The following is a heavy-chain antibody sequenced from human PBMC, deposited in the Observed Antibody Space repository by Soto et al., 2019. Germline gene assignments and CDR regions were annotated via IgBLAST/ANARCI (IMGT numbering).Heavy chain of an antibody. CDR2: IDPSDSYT. Sequence: GESLKISCKGSGYSFTSYWISWVRQMPGKGLEWMGRIDPSDSYTNYSPSFQGHVTISADKSISTAYLQWSSLKASDTAMYYCATLPLGSVVVAASSQGYYYGMDVWGQGTTVTVS. CDR3: ATLPLGSVVVAASSQGYYYGMDV. CDR1: GYSFTSYW. V-gene: IGHV5-10-1*01. J-gene: IGHJ6*02. D-gene: IGHD2-15*01.